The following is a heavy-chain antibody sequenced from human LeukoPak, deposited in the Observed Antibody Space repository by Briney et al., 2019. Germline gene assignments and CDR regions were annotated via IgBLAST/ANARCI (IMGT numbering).Heavy chain of an antibody. Sequence: GGSLRLSCAASGFTFMRHWMHWVRQAPGKGVVWVSRVNSDESLTVYADSVKGRFTMSRDNTKNTLYLQMNSLRAEDTAIYYCAKGSSAGRPYYFDYWGQGTLVTVSS. V-gene: IGHV3-74*01. D-gene: IGHD2-15*01. CDR1: GFTFMRHW. J-gene: IGHJ4*02. CDR3: AKGSSAGRPYYFDY. CDR2: VNSDESLT.